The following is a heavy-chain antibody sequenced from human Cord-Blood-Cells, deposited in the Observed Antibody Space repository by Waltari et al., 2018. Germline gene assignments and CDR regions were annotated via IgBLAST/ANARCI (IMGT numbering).Heavy chain of an antibody. D-gene: IGHD3-16*01. J-gene: IGHJ4*02. V-gene: IGHV3-53*01. CDR3: ARAWGLF. CDR2: IYSGGST. Sequence: EVQLVESGGGLIEPGGSLRFSCAASGVTARSNYMRWVRQAPGKGLECVSVIYSGGSTYYADSVKGRFTISRDNSKNTLYLQMNSLRAEDTAVYYCARAWGLFWGQGTLVTVSS. CDR1: GVTARSNY.